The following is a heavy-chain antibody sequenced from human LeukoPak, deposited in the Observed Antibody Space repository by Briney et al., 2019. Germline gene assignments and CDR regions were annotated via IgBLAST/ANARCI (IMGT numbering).Heavy chain of an antibody. Sequence: GGPLRLSCAASGFTFSSYWMTWVRQIPERGLEWVANIKQDGSGKSYMDSVKGRFTISRDNARNSVSLQMNSLRAEDTAVYHCVSGDHADYWGQGTLVTVSS. CDR3: VSGDHADY. CDR1: GFTFSSYW. CDR2: IKQDGSGK. D-gene: IGHD4-17*01. J-gene: IGHJ4*02. V-gene: IGHV3-7*03.